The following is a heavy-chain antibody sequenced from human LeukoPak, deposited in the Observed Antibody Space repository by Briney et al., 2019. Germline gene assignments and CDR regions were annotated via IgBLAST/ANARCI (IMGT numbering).Heavy chain of an antibody. CDR3: ASACSGGSCYNYYYYGMDV. J-gene: IGHJ6*02. CDR1: GGSFSGYY. V-gene: IGHV4-34*01. Sequence: PSETLSLTCAVYGGSFSGYYWSWLRQPPGKGLEWIGEINHSGSNNYNPSLKSRVTISVDTSKIQFSLKLSSVTAADTAVYYCASACSGGSCYNYYYYGMDVWGQGTTVTVSS. CDR2: INHSGSN. D-gene: IGHD2-15*01.